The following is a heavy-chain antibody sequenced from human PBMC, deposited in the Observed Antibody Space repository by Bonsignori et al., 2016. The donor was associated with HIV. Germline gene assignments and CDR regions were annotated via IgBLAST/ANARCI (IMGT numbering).Heavy chain of an antibody. D-gene: IGHD7-27*01. CDR3: ARANWGSRYYYYYMDV. CDR2: IYYSGST. Sequence: GSLRLSCTVSGGSISSSSYYWGWIRQPPGKGLEWIGSIYYSGSTYYNPSLKSRVTISVDTSKNQFSLKLSSVTAADTAVYYCARANWGSRYYYYYMDVWGKGTTVTVSS. J-gene: IGHJ6*03. CDR1: GGSISSSSYY. V-gene: IGHV4-39*07.